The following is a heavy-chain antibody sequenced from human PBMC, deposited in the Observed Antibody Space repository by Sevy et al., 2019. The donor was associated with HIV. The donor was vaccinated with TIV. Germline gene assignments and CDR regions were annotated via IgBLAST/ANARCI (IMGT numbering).Heavy chain of an antibody. CDR1: GYTFTNYG. V-gene: IGHV1-18*01. D-gene: IGHD2-2*01. Sequence: ASVKVSCKASGYTFTNYGITWVRQAPGQGLEWMGWITTYNGKTNYVEKLQGRVTMTTDTSTSTAYMELRSLRSDDTAVYYCERVHGLVTAAIYPNYGMDVWGQGTTVTVSS. J-gene: IGHJ6*02. CDR3: ERVHGLVTAAIYPNYGMDV. CDR2: ITTYNGKT.